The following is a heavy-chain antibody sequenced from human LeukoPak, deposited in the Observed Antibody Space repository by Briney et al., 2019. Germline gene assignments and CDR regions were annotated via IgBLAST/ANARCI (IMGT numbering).Heavy chain of an antibody. CDR2: INTSGST. CDR3: ARGNYYDSSGYYLLFDY. CDR1: GGSISSGSYY. J-gene: IGHJ4*02. V-gene: IGHV4-61*02. D-gene: IGHD3-22*01. Sequence: SETLSLTCTVSGGSISSGSYYWSWIRQPAGKGLEWIGRINTSGSTNYNPSLKSRVTISVDTSKNQFSLKLSSVTAADTAVYYCARGNYYDSSGYYLLFDYWGQGTLDTVSS.